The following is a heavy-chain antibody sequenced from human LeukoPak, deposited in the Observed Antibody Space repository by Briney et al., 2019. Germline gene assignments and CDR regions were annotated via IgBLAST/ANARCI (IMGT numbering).Heavy chain of an antibody. J-gene: IGHJ4*02. CDR3: ARLSSGWPYYFDH. D-gene: IGHD6-19*01. CDR2: INHSGST. V-gene: IGHV4-34*01. Sequence: SETLSLTCAVYGGSFSGYYWSWIRQPQGKGLEWIGEINHSGSTNYNPSLKSRVTISVDTSENQFSLKLSSVTAADTAVYYCARLSSGWPYYFDHWGQGTLVTVSS. CDR1: GGSFSGYY.